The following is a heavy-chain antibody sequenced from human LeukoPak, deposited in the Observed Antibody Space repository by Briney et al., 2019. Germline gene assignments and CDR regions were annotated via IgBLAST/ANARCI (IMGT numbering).Heavy chain of an antibody. V-gene: IGHV3-7*01. CDR2: IKQDGSEK. Sequence: GGSLRLSCAASGFTFSSYWMSWVRQAPGKGLEWVANIKQDGSEKYYVDSVKGRFTISRDNAKNSLYLQMNSLRAEDTAVYYCARVSRSGSYAPDAFDIWGQGTMVTVSS. J-gene: IGHJ3*02. CDR3: ARVSRSGSYAPDAFDI. CDR1: GFTFSSYW. D-gene: IGHD1-26*01.